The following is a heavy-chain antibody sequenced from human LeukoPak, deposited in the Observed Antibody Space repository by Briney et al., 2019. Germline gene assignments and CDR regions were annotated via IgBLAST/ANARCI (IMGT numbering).Heavy chain of an antibody. Sequence: GGSPRLSCAASGFTFSSYAMSWVRQAPGKGLEWVSAISGSGGSTYYADSVKGRFTISRDNSKNTLYLQMNSLRAEDTAVYYCAKTTPYYYDSSGYYFDYWGQGTLVTVSS. CDR3: AKTTPYYYDSSGYYFDY. J-gene: IGHJ4*02. D-gene: IGHD3-22*01. V-gene: IGHV3-23*01. CDR1: GFTFSSYA. CDR2: ISGSGGST.